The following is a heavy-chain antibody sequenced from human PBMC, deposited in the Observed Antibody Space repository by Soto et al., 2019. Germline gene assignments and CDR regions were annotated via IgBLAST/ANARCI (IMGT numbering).Heavy chain of an antibody. Sequence: SVKVSCKASGYRFIDYFMHWVRRAPGKRLEWMGLTNPKSGGTKSARKFQGRTSITRYTSINTVFMELSRLTSADTAGYCLARGCNWNCQGWTVYWGLGNMVADSS. CDR1: GYRFIDYF. D-gene: IGHD1-7*01. CDR2: TNPKSGGT. CDR3: ARGCNWNCQGWTVY. V-gene: IGHV1-2*02. J-gene: IGHJ4*02.